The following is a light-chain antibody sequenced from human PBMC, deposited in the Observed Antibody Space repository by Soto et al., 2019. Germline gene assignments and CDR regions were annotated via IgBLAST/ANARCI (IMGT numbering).Light chain of an antibody. J-gene: IGKJ4*01. CDR2: WGS. CDR1: QTLLYSSNNKNS. V-gene: IGKV4-1*01. CDR3: QQYYRTPLT. Sequence: DIVMTQSPDSLAVSLGERATINCKSSQTLLYSSNNKNSLAWYLQKPGQPPKLLIYWGSTRESGVPDRFRSSGSGTDFTLTISILQPEHVAVYYCQQYYRTPLTFGGGTKVEIK.